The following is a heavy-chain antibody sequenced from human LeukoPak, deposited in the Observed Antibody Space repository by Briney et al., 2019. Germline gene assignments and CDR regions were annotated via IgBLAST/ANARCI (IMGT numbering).Heavy chain of an antibody. V-gene: IGHV1-8*03. J-gene: IGHJ6*03. CDR2: MNPNSGNT. Sequence: ASVKVSCKASGYTFTSYDINWVRQATGQGLEWMGWMNPNSGNTGYAQKFQGRVTITRNTSISTAYMELSSLRSEDTAVYYCARDAFRGYYYYMDVWGKGTTVTVSS. CDR1: GYTFTSYD. CDR3: ARDAFRGYYYYMDV. D-gene: IGHD2-21*01.